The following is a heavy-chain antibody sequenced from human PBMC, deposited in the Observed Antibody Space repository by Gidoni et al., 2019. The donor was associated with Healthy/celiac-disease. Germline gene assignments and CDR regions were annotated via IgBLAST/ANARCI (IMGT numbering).Heavy chain of an antibody. J-gene: IGHJ4*02. D-gene: IGHD5-18*01. CDR1: GFTFSSYG. Sequence: QVQLVESGGGVVQPGRSLRLSCAASGFTFSSYGMHWVRQAPGKGLEWVAVISYDGSNKYYADSVKGRFTISRDNSKNTLYLQMNSLRAEDTAVYYCAKGNRGYSYGYVRYWGQGTLVTVSS. CDR3: AKGNRGYSYGYVRY. CDR2: ISYDGSNK. V-gene: IGHV3-30*18.